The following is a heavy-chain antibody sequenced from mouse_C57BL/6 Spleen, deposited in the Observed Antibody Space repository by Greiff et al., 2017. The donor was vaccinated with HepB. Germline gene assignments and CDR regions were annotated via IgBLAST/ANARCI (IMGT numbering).Heavy chain of an antibody. Sequence: EVHLVESGGGLVKPGGSLKLSCAASGFTFSSYAMSWVRQTPEKRLEWVATISDGGSYTYYPDNVKGRFTISRDNAKNNLYLQMSHLKSEDTAMYYCARAPAYYSNYGYFDVWGTGTTVTVSS. CDR3: ARAPAYYSNYGYFDV. V-gene: IGHV5-4*01. J-gene: IGHJ1*03. CDR2: ISDGGSYT. D-gene: IGHD2-5*01. CDR1: GFTFSSYA.